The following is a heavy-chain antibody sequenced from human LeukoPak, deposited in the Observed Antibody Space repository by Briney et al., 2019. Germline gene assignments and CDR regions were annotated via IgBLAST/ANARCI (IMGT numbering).Heavy chain of an antibody. CDR3: GSGGAYYFDY. CDR2: IYYSGST. CDR1: GGSISSSSYY. J-gene: IGHJ4*02. D-gene: IGHD3-10*01. V-gene: IGHV4-39*07. Sequence: SETLSLTCTVSGGSISSSSYYWGWLRQPPGTGLEWIGSIYYSGSTYYNPSLKSRVTISVDTSKNQFSLKLSSVTAADTAVYYCGSGGAYYFDYWGQGTLVTVSS.